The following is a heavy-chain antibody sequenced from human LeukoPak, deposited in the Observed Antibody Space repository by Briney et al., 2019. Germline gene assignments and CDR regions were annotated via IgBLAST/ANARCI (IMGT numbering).Heavy chain of an antibody. D-gene: IGHD1-26*01. J-gene: IGHJ4*02. CDR1: RYTFTDYY. Sequence: ASVKVSCKASRYTFTDYYMHWVRQAPGQRREWMGWFNPNSGGTIYAQKLQGRVTMTRDTSISTAYMEVGSLRPDDTAVYYCARDEVGPFDYWGQGTLVTVSS. CDR2: FNPNSGGT. V-gene: IGHV1-2*02. CDR3: ARDEVGPFDY.